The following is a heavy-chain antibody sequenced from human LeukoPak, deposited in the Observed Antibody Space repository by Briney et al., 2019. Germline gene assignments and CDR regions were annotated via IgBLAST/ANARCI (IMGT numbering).Heavy chain of an antibody. J-gene: IGHJ4*02. CDR2: INSDGSST. CDR1: GFTFSSYW. Sequence: PGGSLRLSCAASGFTFSSYWMHWVRQAPGKGLVWVSRINSDGSSTSYADSVKGRLTISRDNAKNSLYLQMNSLRAEDTALYYCAKVPIQQWLVPYFDYWGQGTLVTVSS. CDR3: AKVPIQQWLVPYFDY. D-gene: IGHD6-19*01. V-gene: IGHV3-74*01.